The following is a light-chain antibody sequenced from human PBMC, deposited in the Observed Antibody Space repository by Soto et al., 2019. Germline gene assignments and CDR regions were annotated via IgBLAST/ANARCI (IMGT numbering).Light chain of an antibody. Sequence: EIVRTQSPVTLSLSPGERATLSCRASPSVRTYLAWYQVKPCQAPRLLIYDASSRASGVPARFSGSGCGTDFTLTISSLETEDFALXXXXXXXXXPXXTFGQGTRLEIK. CDR2: DAS. J-gene: IGKJ5*01. CDR3: XXXXXXPXXT. CDR1: PSVRTY. V-gene: IGKV3-11*01.